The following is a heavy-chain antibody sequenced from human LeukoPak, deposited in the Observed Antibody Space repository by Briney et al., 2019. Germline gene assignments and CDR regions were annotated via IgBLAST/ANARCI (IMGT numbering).Heavy chain of an antibody. J-gene: IGHJ4*02. Sequence: GRSLRLSCAASGFTFSSYAMHWVRQAPGKGLEWVAVISYDGSNKYYADSVKGRFTISRDNAKNSLYLQMSSLRAEDTAVYYCARGLGYSSRYYFDYWGQGTLVTVSS. CDR2: ISYDGSNK. CDR1: GFTFSSYA. D-gene: IGHD2-15*01. V-gene: IGHV3-30-3*01. CDR3: ARGLGYSSRYYFDY.